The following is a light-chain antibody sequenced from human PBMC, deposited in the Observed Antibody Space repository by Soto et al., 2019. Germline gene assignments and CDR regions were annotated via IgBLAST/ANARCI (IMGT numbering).Light chain of an antibody. CDR3: SSYTSSSTPYV. CDR1: SSDVGSYNL. V-gene: IGLV2-14*02. Sequence: QSALTQPASVSGSPGQSITISCTGTSSDVGSYNLVSWFQQYPGKVPKLMIYEVSNRPSGVSNRFSGSKSGNTASLTISGLQAEDEADYYCSSYTSSSTPYVFGTGTKLTVL. CDR2: EVS. J-gene: IGLJ1*01.